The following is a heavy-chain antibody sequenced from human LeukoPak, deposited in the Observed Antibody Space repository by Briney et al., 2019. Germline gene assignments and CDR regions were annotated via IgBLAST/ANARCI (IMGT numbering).Heavy chain of an antibody. D-gene: IGHD6-13*01. V-gene: IGHV4-59*01. Sequence: SETLSLTCTVSGGSISSYYWSWIRQPPGKGLEWIGYIYYSGSTNHNPSLKSRVTISVDTSKNQFSLKLSSVTAADTAVYYCAREAAAGTPLREYYFDYWGQGTLVTVSS. CDR3: AREAAAGTPLREYYFDY. J-gene: IGHJ4*02. CDR1: GGSISSYY. CDR2: IYYSGST.